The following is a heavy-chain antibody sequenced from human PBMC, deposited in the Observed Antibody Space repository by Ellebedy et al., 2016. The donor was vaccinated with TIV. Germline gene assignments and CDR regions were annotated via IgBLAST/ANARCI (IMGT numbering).Heavy chain of an antibody. CDR3: ARAPRGTVTTWIDY. V-gene: IGHV3-48*01. CDR1: GFTFSSYS. J-gene: IGHJ4*02. Sequence: GGSLRLSXAASGFTFSSYSMNWVRQAPGKGLEWVSYISSSSSTIYYADSVKGRFTISRDNAKNSLYLQMNSLRAEDTAVYYCARAPRGTVTTWIDYWGQGTLVTVSS. D-gene: IGHD4-17*01. CDR2: ISSSSSTI.